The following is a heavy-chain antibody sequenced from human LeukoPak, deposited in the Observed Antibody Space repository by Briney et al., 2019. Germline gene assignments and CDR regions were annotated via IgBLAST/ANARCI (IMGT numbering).Heavy chain of an antibody. CDR3: ARAGPVAAAGIMDV. J-gene: IGHJ6*04. D-gene: IGHD6-13*01. V-gene: IGHV3-48*04. Sequence: GGSLRLSCAASGFTFSSYSMNWVRQAPGKGLEWVSYISSSSSTIYYADSVKGRFTISRDNAKNSLYLQMNSLRAEDTAVYYCARAGPVAAAGIMDVWGKGTTVTVSS. CDR2: ISSSSSTI. CDR1: GFTFSSYS.